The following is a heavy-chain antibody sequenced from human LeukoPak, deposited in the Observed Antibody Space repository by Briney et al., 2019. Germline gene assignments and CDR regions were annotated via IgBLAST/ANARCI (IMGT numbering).Heavy chain of an antibody. CDR3: AKDRLYDILTGYLDY. CDR2: ISGSGGST. V-gene: IGHV3-23*01. J-gene: IGHJ4*02. D-gene: IGHD3-9*01. Sequence: GGSLRLSCAVSGFTFSAYNMHWVRQAPGKGLEWVSAISGSGGSTDYADSVKGRFTISRDNSKNTLYLQMNSLRAEDTAVYYCAKDRLYDILTGYLDYWGQGTLVTVSS. CDR1: GFTFSAYN.